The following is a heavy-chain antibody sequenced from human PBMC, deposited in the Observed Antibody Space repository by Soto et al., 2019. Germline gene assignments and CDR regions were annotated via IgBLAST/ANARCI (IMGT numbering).Heavy chain of an antibody. V-gene: IGHV4-30-4*01. Sequence: QVQLQESGPGLVKPSQTLSLTCTVSGGSISSGDYYWSWIRQPPGKGLEWIGYIYYSGFTYYNPSLNSRLTMSVATSKNQCSLKLSSVIAADTAVYYCARSDNYVPFDHWGQGTLVTVSS. J-gene: IGHJ4*02. CDR2: IYYSGFT. CDR3: ARSDNYVPFDH. CDR1: GGSISSGDYY. D-gene: IGHD4-4*01.